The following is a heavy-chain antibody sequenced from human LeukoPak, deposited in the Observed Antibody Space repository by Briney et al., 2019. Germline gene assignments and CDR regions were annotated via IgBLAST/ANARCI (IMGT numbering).Heavy chain of an antibody. Sequence: SVKVSCKASGGTFSSYAISWVRQAPGQGPEWMGGIIPIFGTANYAQKFQGRVTITADESTSTAYMELSSLRSEDTAVYYCARWAPLYRQLVPGVVYYFDYWGQGTLVTVSS. CDR2: IIPIFGTA. V-gene: IGHV1-69*13. CDR1: GGTFSSYA. J-gene: IGHJ4*02. D-gene: IGHD6-6*01. CDR3: ARWAPLYRQLVPGVVYYFDY.